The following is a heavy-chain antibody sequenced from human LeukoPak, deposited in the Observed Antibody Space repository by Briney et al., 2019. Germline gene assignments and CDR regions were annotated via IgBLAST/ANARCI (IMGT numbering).Heavy chain of an antibody. D-gene: IGHD6-19*01. J-gene: IGHJ4*02. CDR2: IRNEGNDK. V-gene: IGHV3-30*02. CDR3: AKDAALYSSGWYGDY. Sequence: PGGSLRLSCAASGFIFSNYAMHWVRQAPGKGLEWVAFIRNEGNDKYYADSVKGRFTISRDNSKNTLFLQMNSLRAEDTAVYYCAKDAALYSSGWYGDYWGQGTLVTVSS. CDR1: GFIFSNYA.